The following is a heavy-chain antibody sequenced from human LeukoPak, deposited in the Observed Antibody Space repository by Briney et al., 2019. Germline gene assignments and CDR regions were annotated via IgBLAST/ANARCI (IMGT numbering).Heavy chain of an antibody. V-gene: IGHV3-23*01. Sequence: PGGSLRLSCAASGFTFSNAWMSWVRQAPGKGLEWVSAISGSGGSTYYADSVKGRFTISRDNSKNTPYLQMNSLRAEDTAVYYCAKVARPYCSSTSCTGNAFDIWGQGTMVTVSS. CDR3: AKVARPYCSSTSCTGNAFDI. D-gene: IGHD2-2*01. J-gene: IGHJ3*02. CDR2: ISGSGGST. CDR1: GFTFSNAW.